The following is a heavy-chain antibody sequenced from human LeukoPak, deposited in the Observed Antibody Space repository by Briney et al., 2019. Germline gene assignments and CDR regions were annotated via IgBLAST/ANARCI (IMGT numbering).Heavy chain of an antibody. Sequence: PGGSLRLSCAASEFAFSTYNMNWVRQAPGKGLEWVSVISVSGGTTFYADSVKGRFTISRDNSKNTLYLQMSSLRAEDTAVYYCAKEASGYGYYFDYWGQGTLVTVSS. CDR2: ISVSGGTT. V-gene: IGHV3-23*01. D-gene: IGHD3-10*01. CDR1: EFAFSTYN. CDR3: AKEASGYGYYFDY. J-gene: IGHJ4*02.